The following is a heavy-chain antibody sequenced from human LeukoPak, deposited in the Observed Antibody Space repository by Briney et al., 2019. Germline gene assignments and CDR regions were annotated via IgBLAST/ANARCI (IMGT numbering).Heavy chain of an antibody. CDR2: IKEDGCEK. Sequence: SGGSLRLSCEASGFTFSDYWMSWVRQAPGKGLEWVAIIKEDGCEKFYVGSVKGRFTISRDNAKNSLYLQMDNLRAEDTAVYYCTRAFSSWSDYFDYWGQGTLVTVSS. V-gene: IGHV3-7*04. J-gene: IGHJ4*02. D-gene: IGHD6-13*01. CDR1: GFTFSDYW. CDR3: TRAFSSWSDYFDY.